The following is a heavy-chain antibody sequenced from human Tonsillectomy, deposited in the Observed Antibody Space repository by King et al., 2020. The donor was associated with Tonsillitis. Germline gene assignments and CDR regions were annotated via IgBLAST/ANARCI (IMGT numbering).Heavy chain of an antibody. CDR2: IYHDGST. Sequence: QLQESGPGLVKPSETLSLTCTVSGYSISSGYYWGWIRQTPVKGLEWIGSIYHDGSTYYKSSLRSRVTISVDTSKNQFSLKLTSVTAADTAVYYCARDLTTVTTLDYWGQGILVTVS. CDR1: GYSISSGYY. D-gene: IGHD4-17*01. CDR3: ARDLTTVTTLDY. V-gene: IGHV4-38-2*02. J-gene: IGHJ4*02.